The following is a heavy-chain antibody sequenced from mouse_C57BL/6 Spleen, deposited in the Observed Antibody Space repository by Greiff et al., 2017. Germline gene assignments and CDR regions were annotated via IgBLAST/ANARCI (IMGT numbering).Heavy chain of an antibody. V-gene: IGHV1-55*01. D-gene: IGHD2-3*01. Sequence: QVQLKQPGAELVKPGASVKMSCKASGYTFTSYWITWVKQRPGQGLEWIGDIYPGSGSTNYNEKFKSKATLTVDTSSSTAYMQLSSLTSEDSAVYYCARGEIYDGYYGYAMDDWGQGTSVTVSS. CDR3: ARGEIYDGYYGYAMDD. CDR2: IYPGSGST. CDR1: GYTFTSYW. J-gene: IGHJ4*01.